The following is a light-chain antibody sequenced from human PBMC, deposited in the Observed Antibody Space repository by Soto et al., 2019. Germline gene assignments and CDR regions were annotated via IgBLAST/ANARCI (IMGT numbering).Light chain of an antibody. Sequence: EIVLTQSPGTLSLSPGERAILSCRASQSVSSSYLAWYQQKPGQAPRLLIYGASNRATGIPDRFSVSASGTDFTLTISRLEPEDFAVYYCQHYGTSALFGPGTKVDIK. CDR3: QHYGTSAL. CDR2: GAS. V-gene: IGKV3-20*01. J-gene: IGKJ3*01. CDR1: QSVSSSY.